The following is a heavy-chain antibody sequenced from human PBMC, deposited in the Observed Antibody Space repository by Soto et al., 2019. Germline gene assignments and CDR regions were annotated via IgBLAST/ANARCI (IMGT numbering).Heavy chain of an antibody. CDR2: MNPNSGNT. J-gene: IGHJ5*02. Sequence: QVQLVQSGAEVKKPGASVKVSCKASGYTFTSYDINWVRQASGQGLEWMGWMNPNSGNTGYAQKFQGRVTMTRNTSIRTAYMELSSLRSEDTAVYYCARGGDYVWGSYGWFVPWGQGTLVTVSS. V-gene: IGHV1-8*01. CDR1: GYTFTSYD. CDR3: ARGGDYVWGSYGWFVP. D-gene: IGHD3-16*01.